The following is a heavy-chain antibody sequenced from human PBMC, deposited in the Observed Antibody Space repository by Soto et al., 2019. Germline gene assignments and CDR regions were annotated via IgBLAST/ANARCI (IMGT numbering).Heavy chain of an antibody. V-gene: IGHV1-46*01. CDR1: GYTFTSYY. D-gene: IGHD1-26*01. CDR2: INPSGGST. CDR3: ASDYGATDYGMDV. Sequence: VSVPVSCKASGYTFTSYYMHWVRQAPGQGLEWMGIINPSGGSTSYAQKFQGRVTMTRDTSTSTVYMELSSLRSEDTAVYYCASDYGATDYGMDVWGQGTTVTVSS. J-gene: IGHJ6*02.